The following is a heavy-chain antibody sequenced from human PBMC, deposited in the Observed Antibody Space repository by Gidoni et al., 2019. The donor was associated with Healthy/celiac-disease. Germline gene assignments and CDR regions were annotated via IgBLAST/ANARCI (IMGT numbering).Heavy chain of an antibody. J-gene: IGHJ4*02. V-gene: IGHV4-38-2*01. Sequence: QVQLQESGPGLVKPSETLSLTCAVSGSSISSGYYWGWIRQPPGKGLEWIGSIYHSGSTYYNPSLKSRVTISVDTSKNQFSLKLSSVTAADTAVYYCARVGYSRRGFDYWGQGTLVTVSS. CDR1: GSSISSGYY. CDR3: ARVGYSRRGFDY. D-gene: IGHD6-13*01. CDR2: IYHSGST.